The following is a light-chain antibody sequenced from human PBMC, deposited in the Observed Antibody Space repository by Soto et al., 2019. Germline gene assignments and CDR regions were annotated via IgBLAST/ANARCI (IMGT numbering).Light chain of an antibody. J-gene: IGKJ1*01. CDR1: QSVPNNY. Sequence: EIVLTQSPDTLSLSPGERGALSCWASQSVPNNYLAWYQKKPGQAPRLLIFGASSRATGIPDRFSGSGSGTDFTLTISRVEPDDFAVYYCQQYGSSPTFGQGTKVEVK. CDR2: GAS. V-gene: IGKV3-20*01. CDR3: QQYGSSPT.